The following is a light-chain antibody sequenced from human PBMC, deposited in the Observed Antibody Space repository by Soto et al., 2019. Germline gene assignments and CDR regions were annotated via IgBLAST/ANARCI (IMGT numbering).Light chain of an antibody. Sequence: QSVLTQPASVSGSPGQSITISCTGTSSDVGGYNYVSWYQHHPGKAPKLIIYDVSNRPSGVSIRLSGSKSDNTASLTISGLQPEDEADYHCSSYTTSNTRQIVFGTGTKVPVL. CDR3: SSYTTSNTRQIV. CDR2: DVS. J-gene: IGLJ1*01. V-gene: IGLV2-14*03. CDR1: SSDVGGYNY.